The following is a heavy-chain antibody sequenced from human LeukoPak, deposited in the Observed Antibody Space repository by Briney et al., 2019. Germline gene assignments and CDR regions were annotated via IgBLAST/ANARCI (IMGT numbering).Heavy chain of an antibody. CDR1: GFTFSLYT. CDR2: ISYDGSDK. D-gene: IGHD2-21*01. CDR3: ARGSSTETYSAEYFQF. Sequence: PGRSLRLSCAASGFTFSLYTMHWVRQAPGKGLEWVAVISYDGSDKYYADSVKGRFTISRDNAKNSLVLQMHNLRAEDTAIYYCARGSSTETYSAEYFQFWGQGTLVTVSS. V-gene: IGHV3-30*04. J-gene: IGHJ1*01.